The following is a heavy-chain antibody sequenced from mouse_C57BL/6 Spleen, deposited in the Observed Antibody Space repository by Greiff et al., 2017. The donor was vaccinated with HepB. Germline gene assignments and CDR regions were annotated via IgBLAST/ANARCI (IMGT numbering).Heavy chain of an antibody. J-gene: IGHJ2*01. CDR1: GFTFSDYG. Sequence: EVKLVESGGGLVKPGGSLKLSCAASGFTFSDYGMHWVRQAPEKGLEWVAYISSGSSTIYYADTVKGRFTISRDNAKNTLFLQMTSLRSEETAIYYWARTVTFDYWGQGTTLTVSS. CDR2: ISSGSSTI. V-gene: IGHV5-17*01. CDR3: ARTVTFDY. D-gene: IGHD2-1*01.